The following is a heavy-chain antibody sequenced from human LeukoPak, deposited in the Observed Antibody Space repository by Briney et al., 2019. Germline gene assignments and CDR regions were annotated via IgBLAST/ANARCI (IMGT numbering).Heavy chain of an antibody. V-gene: IGHV4-61*02. D-gene: IGHD2-15*01. Sequence: SETLSLTCTVSGGSISSGNYYWSWIRQAAGKGLEWIGRIYSSGDTNYNPSLKGRVIISADTSKNHFSLKLSSVTAADTAVYYCAREWSAAPLYYFDNWGQGTLVTVSS. CDR3: AREWSAAPLYYFDN. CDR2: IYSSGDT. CDR1: GGSISSGNYY. J-gene: IGHJ4*02.